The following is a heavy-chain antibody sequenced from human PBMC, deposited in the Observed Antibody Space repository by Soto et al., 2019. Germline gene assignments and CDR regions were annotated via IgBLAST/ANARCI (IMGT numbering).Heavy chain of an antibody. D-gene: IGHD6-13*01. CDR2: IIPIFGTA. CDR3: ARSRPIAADGSYYFDY. V-gene: IGHV1-69*13. J-gene: IGHJ4*02. CDR1: GGTFSSYA. Sequence: ASVKVSCKASGGTFSSYAISWVRQAPGQGLEWMGGIIPIFGTANYAQKFQGRVTITADESTSTAYMELSSLRSEDTAVYYCARSRPIAADGSYYFDYWGQGTLVTVSS.